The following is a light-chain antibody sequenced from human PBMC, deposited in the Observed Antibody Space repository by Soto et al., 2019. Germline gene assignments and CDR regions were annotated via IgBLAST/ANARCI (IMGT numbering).Light chain of an antibody. CDR1: QSVSSS. CDR2: GIS. V-gene: IGKV3-20*01. Sequence: EIVLTQSPATLSLSPGERATLSFRASQSVSSSLAWYQQKPGQAPRVLIYGISDRATGIPDRFSGSGSGTDFTLTISRLEPEDFAVYYCEQYGSSPRTFGQGTKVDIK. CDR3: EQYGSSPRT. J-gene: IGKJ1*01.